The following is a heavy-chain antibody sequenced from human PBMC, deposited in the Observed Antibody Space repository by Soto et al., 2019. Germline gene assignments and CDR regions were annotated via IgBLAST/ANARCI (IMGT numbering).Heavy chain of an antibody. CDR1: GYTFTSYY. CDR3: ARGPVGGYYDSSGYMTNFDY. J-gene: IGHJ4*02. V-gene: IGHV1-46*03. Sequence: ASVKVSCKASGYTFTSYYMHWVRQAPGQGLEWMGIINPSGGSTSYAQKFQGRVTMTRDTSTSTVYMELSSLRSEDMAVYYCARGPVGGYYDSSGYMTNFDYWGQGTLVTVS. D-gene: IGHD3-22*01. CDR2: INPSGGST.